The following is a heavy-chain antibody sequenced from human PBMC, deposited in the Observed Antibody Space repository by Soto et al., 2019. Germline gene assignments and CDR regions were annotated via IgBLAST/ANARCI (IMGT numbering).Heavy chain of an antibody. CDR1: GYTFTSYD. CDR3: ARDSGYSSTY. CDR2: MNPNSGNT. D-gene: IGHD6-13*01. J-gene: IGHJ4*02. V-gene: IGHV1-8*01. Sequence: ASVKVSCKASGYTFTSYDINWVRQATGQGLEWMGWMNPNSGNTGYAQKFQGRVTMTRNTSITTAYMELRSLRFDDTAVYYCARDSGYSSTYWGQGTLVTVSS.